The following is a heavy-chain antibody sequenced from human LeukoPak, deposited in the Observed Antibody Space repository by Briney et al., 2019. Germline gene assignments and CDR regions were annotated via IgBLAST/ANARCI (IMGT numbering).Heavy chain of an antibody. CDR3: AKDRGRYYDSSGYYWGYYFDS. V-gene: IGHV3-23*01. CDR2: ISGSGGNT. J-gene: IGHJ4*02. D-gene: IGHD3-22*01. Sequence: GGSLRLSCAASGFTFSTYALHWVRQAPGKGLEWVSTISGSGGNTYYAASLKGRFTISRDNSKNTLYLQMSSLRAEDTAVYYCAKDRGRYYDSSGYYWGYYFDSWGQGILVTVST. CDR1: GFTFSTYA.